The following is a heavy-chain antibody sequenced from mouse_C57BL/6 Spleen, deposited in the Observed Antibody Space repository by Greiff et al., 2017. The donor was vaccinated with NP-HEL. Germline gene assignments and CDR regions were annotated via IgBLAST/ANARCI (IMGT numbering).Heavy chain of an antibody. V-gene: IGHV5-4*01. Sequence: EVKLVESGGGLVKPGGSLKLSCAASGFTFSSYAMSWVRQTPEKRLEWVATISDGGSYIYYPDKVKGRFTISRDNAKNNLYLQMSHLKAEDTAMYYCARDRALVYSNYGAMDYWGQGTSVTVSS. CDR3: ARDRALVYSNYGAMDY. CDR1: GFTFSSYA. D-gene: IGHD2-5*01. J-gene: IGHJ4*01. CDR2: ISDGGSYI.